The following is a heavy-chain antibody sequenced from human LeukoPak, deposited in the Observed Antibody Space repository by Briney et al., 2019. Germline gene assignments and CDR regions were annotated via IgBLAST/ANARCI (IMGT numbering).Heavy chain of an antibody. D-gene: IGHD1-26*01. CDR1: CYTFTSFV. V-gene: IGHV1-18*01. J-gene: IGHJ4*02. CDR3: ASVVGATILDY. CDR2: ISAYNGNT. Sequence: ASVKVFLKASCYTFTSFVNSWVRQAPGQGPKLMGWISAYNGNTKYAQKFQGRVTMTTDTSTSTAYMELRSLRSDDTAVYYCASVVGATILDYWGQGTLVTVSS.